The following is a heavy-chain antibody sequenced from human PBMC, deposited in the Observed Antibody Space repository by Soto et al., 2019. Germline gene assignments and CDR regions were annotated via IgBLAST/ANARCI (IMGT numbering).Heavy chain of an antibody. V-gene: IGHV4-39*01. CDR1: GGSISSSSYY. J-gene: IGHJ4*02. Sequence: PSETLSLTCTVSGGSISSSSYYWGWIRQPPGKGLEWIGSIYYSGSTYYNPSLKSRVTISVDTSKNQFSLKLSSVTAADTAVYYCARHFEQWLVPAYFDYWGQGTLVTVS. CDR2: IYYSGST. D-gene: IGHD6-19*01. CDR3: ARHFEQWLVPAYFDY.